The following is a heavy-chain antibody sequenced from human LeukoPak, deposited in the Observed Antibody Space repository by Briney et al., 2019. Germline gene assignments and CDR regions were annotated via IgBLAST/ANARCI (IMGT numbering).Heavy chain of an antibody. V-gene: IGHV4-34*01. D-gene: IGHD3-22*01. CDR3: ARGRTYYDSSGYYYVWFDP. Sequence: PSETLSLTCAVYSGSFSGYYWNWIRQPPGKGLEWIGEINYSESTNYNPSLKSRVTISVDTSKNQFSLKLTSVTAADTAVYYCARGRTYYDSSGYYYVWFDPWGKGTLVTVSS. CDR1: SGSFSGYY. J-gene: IGHJ5*02. CDR2: INYSEST.